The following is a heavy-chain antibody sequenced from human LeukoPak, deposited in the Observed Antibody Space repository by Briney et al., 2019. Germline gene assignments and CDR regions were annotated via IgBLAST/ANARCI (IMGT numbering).Heavy chain of an antibody. Sequence: ASAKVSCKASGYTFSGHYIHWVRQAPGQGLEWMGWINPNIGGTDYVQKFRGRVTMTRDTSISTAYMELSSLRSDDTAVYYCARVLGPYGDYFDYWGQGTLVTVSS. CDR1: GYTFSGHY. J-gene: IGHJ4*02. D-gene: IGHD4-17*01. CDR2: INPNIGGT. CDR3: ARVLGPYGDYFDY. V-gene: IGHV1-2*02.